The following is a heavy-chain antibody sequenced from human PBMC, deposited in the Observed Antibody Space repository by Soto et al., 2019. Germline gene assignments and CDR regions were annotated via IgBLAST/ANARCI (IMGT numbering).Heavy chain of an antibody. Sequence: QMQLVQSGAEVRMPGSSVKVSCKASGGTFSTYSINWGRQAPGQGLEWMGGIIPLFGTTNYAQKFKGRVTITADESTSTADMELSSLRAEDAAVYYCARGATHGSSWYFWFDPWGQGTLVTVSS. CDR3: ARGATHGSSWYFWFDP. J-gene: IGHJ5*02. CDR2: IIPLFGTT. CDR1: GGTFSTYS. D-gene: IGHD6-13*01. V-gene: IGHV1-69*01.